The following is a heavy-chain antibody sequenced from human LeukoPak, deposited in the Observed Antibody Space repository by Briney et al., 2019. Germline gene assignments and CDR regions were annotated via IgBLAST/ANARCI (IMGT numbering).Heavy chain of an antibody. D-gene: IGHD3-3*01. Sequence: GASVNVSFTASGYTFTSYDINWVRQATGQGLEWMGWMNPNSGNTGYAQKFQGRVTMTRNTSISTAYMELSSLRSEDTAVYYCATKTDITIFYYMDVWGKGTTVTVSS. CDR1: GYTFTSYD. J-gene: IGHJ6*03. CDR3: ATKTDITIFYYMDV. CDR2: MNPNSGNT. V-gene: IGHV1-8*01.